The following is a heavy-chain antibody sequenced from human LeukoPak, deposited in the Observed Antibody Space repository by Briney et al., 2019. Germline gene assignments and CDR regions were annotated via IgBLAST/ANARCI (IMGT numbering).Heavy chain of an antibody. CDR3: ARPYSSSWYYFDY. D-gene: IGHD6-13*01. J-gene: IGHJ4*02. CDR1: GFTFSSYA. Sequence: GRSLRLSCAASGFTFSSYAMHWVRQAPGKGLEWVAVISYDGGNKYYADSVKGRFTISRDISKNTLYLQMISLKAEDTAVYYCARPYSSSWYYFDYWGQGTLVTVSS. CDR2: ISYDGGNK. V-gene: IGHV3-30-3*01.